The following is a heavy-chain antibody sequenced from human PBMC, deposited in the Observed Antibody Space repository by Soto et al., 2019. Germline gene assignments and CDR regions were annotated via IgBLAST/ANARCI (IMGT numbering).Heavy chain of an antibody. J-gene: IGHJ4*02. D-gene: IGHD2-15*01. CDR3: ARVGGYCSGGSCYWPYYFDY. V-gene: IGHV3-33*01. Sequence: QVQLVESGGGVVQPGRSLRLSCAASGFTFSSYGMHWVRQAPGKGLEWVAVIWYDGSNKYYADSVKGRFTISRDNSKNTLYLQMNSLRAEDTAVYYCARVGGYCSGGSCYWPYYFDYWGQGTLVTVSS. CDR2: IWYDGSNK. CDR1: GFTFSSYG.